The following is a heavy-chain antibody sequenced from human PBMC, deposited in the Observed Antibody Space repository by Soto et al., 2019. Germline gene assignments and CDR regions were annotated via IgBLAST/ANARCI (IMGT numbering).Heavy chain of an antibody. J-gene: IGHJ4*02. CDR3: AKDVGSYYYDTSAYHYDY. CDR2: ISWNSGTI. D-gene: IGHD3-22*01. V-gene: IGHV3-9*01. CDR1: GFIFVDYA. Sequence: GGSLRLSCVASGFIFVDYAMNWVRQGPGKGLEWVSGISWNSGTIGYADAVKGRFTISRDNAKNSLHLQMNSLRAEDTALYYCAKDVGSYYYDTSAYHYDYWGRGTQVTVSS.